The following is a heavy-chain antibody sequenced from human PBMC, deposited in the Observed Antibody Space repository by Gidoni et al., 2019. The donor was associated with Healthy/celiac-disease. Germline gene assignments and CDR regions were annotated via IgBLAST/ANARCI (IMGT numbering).Heavy chain of an antibody. CDR2: ISSNGGST. J-gene: IGHJ6*03. D-gene: IGHD3-10*01. CDR3: ARDAQNLWFGELGYYYYMDV. V-gene: IGHV3-64*01. CDR1: GFTFSSYA. Sequence: EVQLVESGGGLVQPGGSLRLSCAASGFTFSSYAMHWVRQAPGKGLEYVSAISSNGGSTYYANSVKGRFTISRDNSKNTLYLQMGSLRAEDMAVYYCARDAQNLWFGELGYYYYMDVWGKGTTVTVSS.